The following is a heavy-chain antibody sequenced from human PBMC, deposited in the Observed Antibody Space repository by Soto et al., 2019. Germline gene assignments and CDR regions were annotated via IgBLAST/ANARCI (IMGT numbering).Heavy chain of an antibody. V-gene: IGHV3-66*01. Sequence: EVQLVESGGGLVQPGGSLRLSCAASGFTVSSNYRSWVRQAPGKGLEWVSVIYSGGSTYYADSVKCRFTISRDNSKNKLYLQMNSLRAEDTAVYYCARGLYYGSGSYYLPSVPLAYWGHGTLVTVSS. D-gene: IGHD3-10*01. CDR1: GFTVSSNY. J-gene: IGHJ4*01. CDR2: IYSGGST. CDR3: ARGLYYGSGSYYLPSVPLAY.